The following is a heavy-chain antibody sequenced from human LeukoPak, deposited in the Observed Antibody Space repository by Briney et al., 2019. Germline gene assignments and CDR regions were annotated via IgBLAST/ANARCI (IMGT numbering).Heavy chain of an antibody. CDR3: AREYGSGSFGYYYYYMDV. Sequence: SVKVSCKASGGTFRNYAISWVRQAPGQGLEWMGGIIPIFGTANYAQKFQGRVTITADESTSTAYMELSSLRSEDTAVYYCAREYGSGSFGYYYYYMDVWGKGTTVTISS. D-gene: IGHD3-10*01. CDR1: GGTFRNYA. CDR2: IIPIFGTA. V-gene: IGHV1-69*01. J-gene: IGHJ6*03.